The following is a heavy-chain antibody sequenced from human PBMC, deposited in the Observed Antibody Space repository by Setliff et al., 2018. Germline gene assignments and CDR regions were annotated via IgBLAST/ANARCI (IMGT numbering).Heavy chain of an antibody. CDR3: ARVYDFWSGYYVDY. Sequence: LRLSCAASGFTFSSYAMSWVRQAPGKGLEWVSAISGSGVSTYYADSVKGRFTISRDNSKNTLYLQMNSLRAEDTAVYYCARVYDFWSGYYVDYWGQGTLVTVSS. J-gene: IGHJ4*02. CDR2: ISGSGVST. CDR1: GFTFSSYA. D-gene: IGHD3-3*01. V-gene: IGHV3-23*01.